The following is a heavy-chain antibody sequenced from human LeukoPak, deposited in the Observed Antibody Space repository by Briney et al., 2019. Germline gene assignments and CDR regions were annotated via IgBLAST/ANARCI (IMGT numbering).Heavy chain of an antibody. CDR1: GGSISSYY. J-gene: IGHJ4*02. CDR2: IYYSGST. Sequence: SETLSLTCTVSGGSISSYYWSWIRQPPGKGLEWIGYIYYSGSTSYNPSLKSRVNISADTSKSQFSLKLHSVTAADTALYYCAREVKVGNTDTGYYFDYWGQGILVTVSS. D-gene: IGHD2/OR15-2a*01. V-gene: IGHV4-59*01. CDR3: AREVKVGNTDTGYYFDY.